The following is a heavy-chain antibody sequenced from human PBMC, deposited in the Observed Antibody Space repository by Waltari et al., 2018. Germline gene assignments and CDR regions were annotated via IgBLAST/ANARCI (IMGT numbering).Heavy chain of an antibody. J-gene: IGHJ4*02. CDR3: AREPLQDY. CDR2: INHSGST. Sequence: QVQLQQWGAGLLKPSETLSLTCAVYGGSFSGYYWSWIRQPPGKGLEWIGEINHSGSTNYNPSLKSRVTISVDKSKNQFSLKLSSVTAADTAVYYCAREPLQDYWGQGTLATVSS. D-gene: IGHD4-4*01. CDR1: GGSFSGYY. V-gene: IGHV4-34*01.